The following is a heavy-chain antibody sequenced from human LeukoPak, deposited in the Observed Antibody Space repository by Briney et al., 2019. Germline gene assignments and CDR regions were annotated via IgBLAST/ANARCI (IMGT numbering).Heavy chain of an antibody. CDR1: GGSISSCY. J-gene: IGHJ4*02. Sequence: PSETLSLTCTVSGGSISSCYWSWIRQPPGKGLEWIGYIHYSGSTNYNPSLKGRVTISVDTSKNQFSLMLSSVTAADTAVYYCARHDYGATRDFWGQGTLVTVSS. V-gene: IGHV4-59*01. CDR2: IHYSGST. CDR3: ARHDYGATRDF. D-gene: IGHD4-17*01.